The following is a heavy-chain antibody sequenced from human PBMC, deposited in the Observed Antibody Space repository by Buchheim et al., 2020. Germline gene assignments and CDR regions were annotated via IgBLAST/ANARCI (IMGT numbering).Heavy chain of an antibody. Sequence: QVQLVESGGGLVKPGGSLRLSCAASGFTFSDYYMSWIRQAPGKGLEWVSYISSTGSTIYYADSVKGRFTISRDNAKNYLYLQMNSLRAEDTAVYYWARDCISSSWYLSHHLCYMDVWGKGTT. V-gene: IGHV3-11*01. CDR2: ISSTGSTI. CDR1: GFTFSDYY. D-gene: IGHD6-13*01. J-gene: IGHJ6*03. CDR3: ARDCISSSWYLSHHLCYMDV.